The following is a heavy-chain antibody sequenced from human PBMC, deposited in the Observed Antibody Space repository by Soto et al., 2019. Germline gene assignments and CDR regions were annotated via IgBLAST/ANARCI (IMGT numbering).Heavy chain of an antibody. V-gene: IGHV4-31*03. CDR1: GGSISSGGYY. CDR3: ARYYDRTDDAFDI. CDR2: IYYSVST. Sequence: QVQLQESGPGLVKPSQTLSLTCTVSGGSISSGGYYWSWIRQHPGKGLEWIGYIYYSVSTYYNPALKSRGTISVDTSKNQFSLKLSSVTAADTAVYYCARYYDRTDDAFDIWGQGTMVTVSS. D-gene: IGHD3-22*01. J-gene: IGHJ3*02.